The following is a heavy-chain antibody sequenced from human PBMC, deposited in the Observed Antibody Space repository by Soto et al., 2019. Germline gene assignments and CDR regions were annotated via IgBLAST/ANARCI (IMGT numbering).Heavy chain of an antibody. J-gene: IGHJ4*02. D-gene: IGHD5-18*01. CDR1: GGSISSYY. V-gene: IGHV4-59*01. Sequence: PSETLSLTCTVSGGSISSYYWSWIRQPPGKGLEWIGYIYYSGSTNYNPSLKSRVTISVDTSKNQFSLKLSSVTAADTAVYYCARFPRGYSYGHFDYWGQGTQVTVSS. CDR2: IYYSGST. CDR3: ARFPRGYSYGHFDY.